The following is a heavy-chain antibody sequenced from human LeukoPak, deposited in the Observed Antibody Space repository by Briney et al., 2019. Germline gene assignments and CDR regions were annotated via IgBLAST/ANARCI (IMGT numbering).Heavy chain of an antibody. D-gene: IGHD3-10*01. CDR2: IKQDGSEK. CDR3: ARDKGWFGAGYMDV. J-gene: IGHJ6*03. CDR1: GFTFSSYW. Sequence: GGSLRLSYAASGFTFSSYWMSWVRQAPGKGLEWVANIKQDGSEKYYEDSVKGRFTISRDNAKNSLYLQMNSLRAEDTAVYYCARDKGWFGAGYMDVWGKGTTVTISS. V-gene: IGHV3-7*01.